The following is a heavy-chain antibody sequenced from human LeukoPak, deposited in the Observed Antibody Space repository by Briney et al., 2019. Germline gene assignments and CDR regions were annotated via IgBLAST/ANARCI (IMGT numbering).Heavy chain of an antibody. CDR3: ARDGRYYGSGSYYTYYYYGMDV. CDR1: GGSISSYY. CDR2: IYTSGST. V-gene: IGHV4-4*07. Sequence: SETLSLTCTVSGGSISSYYWSWIRQPAGKGLEWIGRIYTSGSTNYNPSLKSRVTMSVDTSKNQFSLKLSCVTAADTAVYYCARDGRYYGSGSYYTYYYYGMDVWGQGTTVTVSS. J-gene: IGHJ6*02. D-gene: IGHD3-10*01.